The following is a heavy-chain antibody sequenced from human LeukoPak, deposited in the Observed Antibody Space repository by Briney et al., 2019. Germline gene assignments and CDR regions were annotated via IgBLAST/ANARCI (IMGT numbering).Heavy chain of an antibody. CDR2: ISAYNGNT. CDR1: GYTFTSYG. J-gene: IGHJ5*02. CDR3: ARGRYSSSWYGNNWFDP. D-gene: IGHD6-13*01. Sequence: ASVKVSCKASGYTFTSYGISWVRQAPGQGLEWMGWISAYNGNTNYAQKLQGRVTMTRNTSISTAYMELSSLRSEDTAVYYCARGRYSSSWYGNNWFDPWGQGTLVTVSS. V-gene: IGHV1-18*01.